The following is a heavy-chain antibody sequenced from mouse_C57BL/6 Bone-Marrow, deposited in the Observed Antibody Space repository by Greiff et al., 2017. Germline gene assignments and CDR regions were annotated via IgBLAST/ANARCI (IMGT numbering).Heavy chain of an antibody. CDR1: GYTFTSYW. D-gene: IGHD1-1*01. V-gene: IGHV1-69*01. Sequence: HVQLQQPGAELVMPGASVKLSCKASGYTFTSYWMHWVKQRPGRGLEWIGEIDPSDSYTNYNQKFKGKSTLTVDKSSSTAYRQLSSLTSEDSAVYDCARQYCSSYDLYFEAWGTGTTVGVSS. J-gene: IGHJ1*03. CDR2: IDPSDSYT. CDR3: ARQYCSSYDLYFEA.